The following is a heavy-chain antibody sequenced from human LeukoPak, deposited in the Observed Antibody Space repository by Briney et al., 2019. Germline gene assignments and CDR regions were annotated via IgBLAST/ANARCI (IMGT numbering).Heavy chain of an antibody. J-gene: IGHJ4*02. V-gene: IGHV3-21*01. D-gene: IGHD3-3*01. CDR3: ARGRSYYTDAPIDY. Sequence: GGSLRLSCAASGFTFSSYSMNWVRQAPGKGLEWVSSISSSSSYIYYADSVKGRFTISRDNAKNTLYVQMNTLRAEDTAVYYCARGRSYYTDAPIDYWGRGTLVTVSS. CDR1: GFTFSSYS. CDR2: ISSSSSYI.